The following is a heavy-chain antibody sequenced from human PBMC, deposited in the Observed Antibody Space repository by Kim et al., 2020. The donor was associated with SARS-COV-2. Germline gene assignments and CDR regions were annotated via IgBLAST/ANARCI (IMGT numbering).Heavy chain of an antibody. J-gene: IGHJ6*02. V-gene: IGHV1-2*06. CDR1: GYTFTGYY. CDR3: ARDSELTMALYSYYYNYYGMDV. CDR2: INPNSGGT. D-gene: IGHD3-10*01. Sequence: ASVKVSCKASGYTFTGYYMHWVRQAPGQGLEWMGRINPNSGGTNYAQKFQGRVTMTRDTSISTAYKELSRLRSDDTTVYYCARDSELTMALYSYYYNYYGMDVWGQGTTVTVSS.